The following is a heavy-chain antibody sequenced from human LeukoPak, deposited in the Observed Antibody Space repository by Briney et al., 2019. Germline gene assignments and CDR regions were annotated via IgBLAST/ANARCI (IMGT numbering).Heavy chain of an antibody. V-gene: IGHV1-69*05. CDR1: GGTFSNYA. CDR2: IIPIFGTA. J-gene: IGHJ3*02. D-gene: IGHD4-17*01. CDR3: ARDRATTVTKSFAFDI. Sequence: SVKVSCKASGGTFSNYAISWVRQAPGQGLEWMGGIIPIFGTANYAQKFQGRITITTDESTSTTYMELSSLRSEDTAVYYCARDRATTVTKSFAFDIWGQGTMVTVSS.